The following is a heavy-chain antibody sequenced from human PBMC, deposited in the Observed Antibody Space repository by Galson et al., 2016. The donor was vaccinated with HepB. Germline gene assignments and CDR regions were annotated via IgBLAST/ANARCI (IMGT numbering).Heavy chain of an antibody. V-gene: IGHV3-53*01. CDR1: GFTVSSNY. Sequence: SLRLSCAASGFTVSSNYMSWVRQAPGKGLEWVSVINIGGSTYHSDSVKGRFTIPRDTSKNTLYLQMNSLRVEDTAVYYCARDREGMEPATSLGLGYYYYYYMDVWGKGTTVTVPS. J-gene: IGHJ6*03. D-gene: IGHD1-14*01. CDR3: ARDREGMEPATSLGLGYYYYYYMDV. CDR2: INIGGST.